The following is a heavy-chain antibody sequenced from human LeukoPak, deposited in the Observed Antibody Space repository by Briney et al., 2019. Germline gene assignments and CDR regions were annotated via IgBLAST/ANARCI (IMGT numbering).Heavy chain of an antibody. D-gene: IGHD4-23*01. CDR3: AKNRGNYGGNGPDY. CDR2: ITSSGTYI. J-gene: IGHJ4*02. V-gene: IGHV3-21*01. Sequence: GGSLRLSCAASGFTFNNYNMNWVRQAPGRALEWVSSITSSGTYIFYADSVKGRFTISRDNAKNSLYLQMNSLRAEDTAVFYCAKNRGNYGGNGPDYWGQGTLVTVSS. CDR1: GFTFNNYN.